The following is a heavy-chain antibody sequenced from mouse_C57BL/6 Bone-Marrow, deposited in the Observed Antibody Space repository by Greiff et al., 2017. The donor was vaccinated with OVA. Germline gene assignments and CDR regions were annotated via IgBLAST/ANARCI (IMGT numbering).Heavy chain of an antibody. CDR1: GFTFSSYA. CDR3: ARDRGTAQDYAMDY. V-gene: IGHV5-4*01. CDR2: ISDGGSYT. Sequence: EVKLVESGGGLVKPGGSLKLSCAASGFTFSSYAMSWVRQTPEKRLEWVATISDGGSYTYYPDNVKGRFTISRDNAKNNLYLQMSHLKSEDTAMYYCARDRGTAQDYAMDYWGQGTSVTVSS. D-gene: IGHD3-2*02. J-gene: IGHJ4*01.